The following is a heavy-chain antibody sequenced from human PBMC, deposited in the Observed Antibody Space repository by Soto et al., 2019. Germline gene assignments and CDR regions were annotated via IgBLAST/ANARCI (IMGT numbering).Heavy chain of an antibody. Sequence: EVQLVESGGGLVKPGGSLRLSCAASGFTFSNYIMTWVRQAPGQGLEWVSSISSSSSYIFYADSVKGRFTIFRDNAKNSLYLQMSGLRGEDPAVYYWAEGRWLRAYGGQGALVTVSS. D-gene: IGHD6-19*01. V-gene: IGHV3-21*01. CDR1: GFTFSNYI. CDR2: ISSSSSYI. J-gene: IGHJ4*02. CDR3: AEGRWLRAY.